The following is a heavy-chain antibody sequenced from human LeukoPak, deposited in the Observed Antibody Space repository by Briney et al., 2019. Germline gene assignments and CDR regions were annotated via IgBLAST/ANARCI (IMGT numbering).Heavy chain of an antibody. Sequence: GRSLRLSCAASGFTFSSYWMHWVRQAPGKGLVWVSHINSDGSTTSYADSVKGRFTISRDNAKNTVYLQMNSLRAEDTAVYYCARALEYWGQGTLVTVSS. V-gene: IGHV3-74*01. D-gene: IGHD1-1*01. CDR2: INSDGSTT. J-gene: IGHJ4*02. CDR3: ARALEY. CDR1: GFTFSSYW.